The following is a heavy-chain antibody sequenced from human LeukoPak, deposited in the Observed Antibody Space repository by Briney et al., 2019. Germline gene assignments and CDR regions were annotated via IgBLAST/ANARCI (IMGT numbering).Heavy chain of an antibody. J-gene: IGHJ5*01. CDR2: ISGSGGST. V-gene: IGHV3-23*01. CDR1: GFTFSSYA. CDR3: VRWSRSLWFDP. Sequence: GGSLRLSCAASGFTFSSYAMSWVRQAPGKGLEWVSAISGSGGSTYYADSVKGRFTISRDNAKNSLYLQMDSLRAEDTAVYYCVRWSRSLWFDPWGRGTLVTVSS. D-gene: IGHD2-8*01.